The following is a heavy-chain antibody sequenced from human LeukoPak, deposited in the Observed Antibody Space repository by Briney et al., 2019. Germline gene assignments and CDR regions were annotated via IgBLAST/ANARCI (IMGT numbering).Heavy chain of an antibody. CDR3: TSGGRYFDWLLPPDAFDI. Sequence: ASVKVSCKASGYTFTSYGISWVRQAPGQGLEWMGWISAYNGNTNYAQKLQGRVTMTTDTSTSTAYMELRSLRSDDTAVYYCTSGGRYFDWLLPPDAFDIWGQGTMVTVSS. V-gene: IGHV1-18*01. CDR2: ISAYNGNT. J-gene: IGHJ3*02. CDR1: GYTFTSYG. D-gene: IGHD3-9*01.